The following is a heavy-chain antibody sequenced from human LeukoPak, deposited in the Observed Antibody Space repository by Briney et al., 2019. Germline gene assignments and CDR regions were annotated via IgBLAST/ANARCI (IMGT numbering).Heavy chain of an antibody. D-gene: IGHD2-2*01. V-gene: IGHV1-69*05. CDR3: ARGGGCSSTSCRRFDP. CDR2: IIPIFGTA. Sequence: SVKVSCKASGGTFSSYAISWLRQAPGQGLEWMGGIIPIFGTANYAQKFQGRVTITTDESTSTAYMELSSLRSEDTAVYYCARGGGCSSTSCRRFDPWGQGTLVTVSS. CDR1: GGTFSSYA. J-gene: IGHJ5*02.